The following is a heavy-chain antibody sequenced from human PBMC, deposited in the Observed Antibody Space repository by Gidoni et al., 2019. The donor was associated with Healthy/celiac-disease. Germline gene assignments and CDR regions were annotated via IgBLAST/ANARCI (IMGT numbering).Heavy chain of an antibody. CDR3: ARQGQRYYDSSGYSASMGAFDI. CDR1: GGSISSSSYY. J-gene: IGHJ3*02. CDR2: IYYSGST. D-gene: IGHD3-22*01. V-gene: IGHV4-39*01. Sequence: QLQLQESGPGLVKPSETLSLTCTVSGGSISSSSYYWGWIRQPPGKGLEWIGSIYYSGSTYYNPSLKSRVTISVDTSKNQFSLKLSSVTAADTAVYYCARQGQRYYDSSGYSASMGAFDIWGQGTMVTVSS.